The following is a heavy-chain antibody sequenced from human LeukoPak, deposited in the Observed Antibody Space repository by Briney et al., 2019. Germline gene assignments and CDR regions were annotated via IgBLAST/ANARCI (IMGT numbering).Heavy chain of an antibody. D-gene: IGHD2-2*01. CDR2: IIPIFGIA. CDR1: GGTFSSYA. Sequence: GASVKVSCKASGGTFSSYAISWVRQAPGQGLEWMGRIIPIFGIANYAQKFQGRVTITADKSTSTAYMELSSLRSEDTAVYYCARGGNCSSTSCQTYYYYGMDVWGQETTVTVSS. V-gene: IGHV1-69*04. CDR3: ARGGNCSSTSCQTYYYYGMDV. J-gene: IGHJ6*02.